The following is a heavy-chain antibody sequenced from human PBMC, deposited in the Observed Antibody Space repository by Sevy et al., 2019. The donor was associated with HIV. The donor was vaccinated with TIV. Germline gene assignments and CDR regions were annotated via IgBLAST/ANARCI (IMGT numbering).Heavy chain of an antibody. D-gene: IGHD1-20*01. J-gene: IGHJ6*02. Sequence: SQTLSLTCAISGDSVSSNRAAWNWIRQSPSRGLEWLGMTYYRSKWYNDYAVSVKSRITLNPDTSKNQFSLQLNSVTPEDTAVYYCARDRDSEEYNPYYYYNGMDVWDQGTTVTVSS. CDR1: GDSVSSNRAA. CDR3: ARDRDSEEYNPYYYYNGMDV. CDR2: TYYRSKWYN. V-gene: IGHV6-1*01.